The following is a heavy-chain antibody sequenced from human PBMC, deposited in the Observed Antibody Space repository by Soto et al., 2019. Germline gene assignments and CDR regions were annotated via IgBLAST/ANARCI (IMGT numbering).Heavy chain of an antibody. CDR3: ATDTYCPATCYRGHGN. Sequence: EVQLVESGGDLVQPGGSLSLSCAASGFTFSSYWMAWFRQSPGKGLEWVASMNPHGSDIQYVDSVRGRFTISRDNARNLLYLQMNNLRVEDTAIYYCATDTYCPATCYRGHGNWGQGTLVTVSS. CDR2: MNPHGSDI. D-gene: IGHD2-8*02. CDR1: GFTFSSYW. J-gene: IGHJ4*02. V-gene: IGHV3-7*01.